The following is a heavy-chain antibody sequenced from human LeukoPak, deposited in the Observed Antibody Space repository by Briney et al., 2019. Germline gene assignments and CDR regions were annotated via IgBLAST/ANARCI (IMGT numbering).Heavy chain of an antibody. Sequence: PGASLRLSCAASGFIFWNYAMSWVRQAPGKGLEWVSAITGSGDTTYYADSVKGRFAISRDNSKNTLYVEMNTLRAEDTAVYYCAKWGDYDILTGYYVSDFWGQGTLVTVSS. CDR1: GFIFWNYA. V-gene: IGHV3-23*01. CDR3: AKWGDYDILTGYYVSDF. D-gene: IGHD3-9*01. CDR2: ITGSGDTT. J-gene: IGHJ4*02.